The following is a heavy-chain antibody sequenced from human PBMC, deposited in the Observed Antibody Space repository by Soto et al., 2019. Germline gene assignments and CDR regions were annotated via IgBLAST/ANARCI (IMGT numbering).Heavy chain of an antibody. V-gene: IGHV4-59*08. CDR1: GGSFSSYY. CDR2: IYYSGST. D-gene: IGHD2-2*01. CDR3: AGRDCSGTNCYYLDYYYMDV. J-gene: IGHJ6*03. Sequence: QVQLQESGPGLVRPSETLSLTCTVSGGSFSSYYWTWIRQSPGKGLEWIGYIYYSGSTDYNPSLRGRFAISIDTSKNQFSLRLNSMTAADTAMYYCAGRDCSGTNCYYLDYYYMDVWGKGTTVTVSS.